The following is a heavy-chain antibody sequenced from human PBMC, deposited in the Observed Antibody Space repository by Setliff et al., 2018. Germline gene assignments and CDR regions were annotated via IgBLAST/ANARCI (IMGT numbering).Heavy chain of an antibody. Sequence: ASVKVSCKASGYTFAGYYMHWVRQAPGQGLEWMGWINPNSGGANYAQKFQGRVTMTRDTSISTGYMELSRLRSDDTAGYYCARELNRWLQFGWYFDLWGRGTLVTVSS. CDR1: GYTFAGYY. CDR2: INPNSGGA. J-gene: IGHJ2*01. CDR3: ARELNRWLQFGWYFDL. D-gene: IGHD5-12*01. V-gene: IGHV1-2*02.